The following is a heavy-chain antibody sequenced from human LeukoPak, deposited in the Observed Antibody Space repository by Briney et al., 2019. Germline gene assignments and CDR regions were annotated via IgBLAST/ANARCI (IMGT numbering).Heavy chain of an antibody. CDR2: IYDSGTT. D-gene: IGHD1-26*01. J-gene: IGHJ4*02. CDR1: GDSISNGGFY. CDR3: ARMYSGTSYYFDY. Sequence: SQTLSLTCTVSGDSISNGGFYWSWIRQHPGKGLEWIAYIYDSGTTYYSPALQSRVTISVDTSDNKFSLKLTSLTSADTAVYYCARMYSGTSYYFDYWGQGTLVTVSS. V-gene: IGHV4-31*03.